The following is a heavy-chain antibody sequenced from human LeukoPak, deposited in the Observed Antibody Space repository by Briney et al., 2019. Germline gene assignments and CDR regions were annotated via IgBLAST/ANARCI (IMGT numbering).Heavy chain of an antibody. J-gene: IGHJ4*02. V-gene: IGHV3-11*01. Sequence: GGSLRLSCAASGFTFSDYYMSWIRQAPGKGLEWVSYISSGGITIYYADSVKGRFTISRDNANNSLYLQMNSLRAEDTAVYYCAREHYYDSSGFDYWGQGMLVTVSS. D-gene: IGHD3-22*01. CDR3: AREHYYDSSGFDY. CDR1: GFTFSDYY. CDR2: ISSGGITI.